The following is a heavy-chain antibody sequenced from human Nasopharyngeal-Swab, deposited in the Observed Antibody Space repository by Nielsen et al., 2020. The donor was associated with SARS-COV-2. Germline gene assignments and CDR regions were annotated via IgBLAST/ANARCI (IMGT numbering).Heavy chain of an antibody. CDR1: GFTFSSYA. J-gene: IGHJ4*02. V-gene: IGHV3-23*01. CDR2: ISGSGGST. CDR3: AKAMWVEGDFDY. Sequence: GESLKISCAASGFTFSSYAMSWVRQAPGKGLEWVSAISGSGGSTYYADSVKGRFTISRDNSKNTLYLQMNSLRAEDTAVYYCAKAMWVEGDFDYWGQGTLVTVSS. D-gene: IGHD5-24*01.